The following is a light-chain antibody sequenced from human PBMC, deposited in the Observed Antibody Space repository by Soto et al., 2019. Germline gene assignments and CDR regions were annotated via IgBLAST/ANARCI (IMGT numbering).Light chain of an antibody. V-gene: IGKV3-11*01. CDR3: QQRSDWPPLT. CDR1: HSVSNH. CDR2: DAS. Sequence: EIVLTQSPVTLSLSPGDRATLSCRASHSVSNHLAWYQQTPGQAPRLLIYDASNRATGIPARFSGSGSGTDFTLAISSLEPEEFAVYYCQQRSDWPPLTFGGGTKVEIK. J-gene: IGKJ4*02.